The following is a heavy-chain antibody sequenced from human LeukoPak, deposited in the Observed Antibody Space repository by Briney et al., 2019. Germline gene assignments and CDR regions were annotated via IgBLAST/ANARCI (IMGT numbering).Heavy chain of an antibody. CDR3: AKDTPLSS. CDR1: GFTFRSYG. Sequence: PGRSLRLSWAAAGFTFRSYGMRWVRQAAGKGLGWVAVVSHDGSNTYYADSVKGRFTISRDNSKNPLYLQMNSLRAEDTAVYYCAKDTPLSSWGQGTMVTVSS. V-gene: IGHV3-30*18. J-gene: IGHJ3*01. CDR2: VSHDGSNT.